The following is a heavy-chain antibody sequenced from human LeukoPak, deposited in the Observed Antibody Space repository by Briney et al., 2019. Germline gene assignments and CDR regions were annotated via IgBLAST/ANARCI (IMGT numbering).Heavy chain of an antibody. D-gene: IGHD3-22*01. Sequence: GGSLRLSCAASGFTFSDDYMTWIRQTPGKGLEWVSYITGSGKTKYAAESVEGRFTISRDNAQKSLFLEMKSLRAEDTAMYYCARVKVDYFDSSGAYYFDLWGRGTLVTVSS. CDR2: ITGSGKTK. J-gene: IGHJ2*01. CDR1: GFTFSDDY. V-gene: IGHV3-11*01. CDR3: ARVKVDYFDSSGAYYFDL.